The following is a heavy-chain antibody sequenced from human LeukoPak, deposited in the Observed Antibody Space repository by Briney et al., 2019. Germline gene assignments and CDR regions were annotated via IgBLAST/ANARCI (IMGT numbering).Heavy chain of an antibody. V-gene: IGHV3-74*01. J-gene: IGHJ6*02. CDR1: GSPLISNG. Sequence: GGSLDLSCAASGSPLISNGRHWAGQPPGRGLVWVSRIKSDGSRTSYADSVKGRFTISRDNAKNTLYLQMNSLRAEDTALYYCARESSSSTEVDVWGQGTTVTVPS. CDR2: IKSDGSRT. CDR3: ARESSSSTEVDV. D-gene: IGHD6-6*01.